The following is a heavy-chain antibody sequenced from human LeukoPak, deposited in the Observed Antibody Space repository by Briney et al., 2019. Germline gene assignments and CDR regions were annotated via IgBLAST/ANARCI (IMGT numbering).Heavy chain of an antibody. CDR3: VRLPLGYCSSTSCLD. J-gene: IGHJ4*02. CDR1: GYNFNTYS. V-gene: IGHV1-18*01. D-gene: IGHD2-2*01. CDR2: ISSSTGNT. Sequence: AASVKVSCKASGYNFNTYSISWVRQVPGQGLEWMGWISSSTGNTKYAQKLQDRVTMTTDTSTSTAYLYLRNLRSDDTAVYYCVRLPLGYCSSTSCLDWGQGTLVTVSS.